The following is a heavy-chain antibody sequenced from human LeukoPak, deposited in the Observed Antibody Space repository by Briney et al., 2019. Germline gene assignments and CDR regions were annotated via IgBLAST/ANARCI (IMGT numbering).Heavy chain of an antibody. Sequence: GGSLRLSCAASGFTFSTYSMNWVRQAPGKGLEWVSYISSSSSTIYYADSVKGRFTISRDDAKNSLYLQMNSLRAEDTAVYYCARGSTYYDSSGQVPFDYWGQGTLVTVSS. CDR2: ISSSSSTI. D-gene: IGHD3-22*01. V-gene: IGHV3-48*01. CDR3: ARGSTYYDSSGQVPFDY. CDR1: GFTFSTYS. J-gene: IGHJ4*02.